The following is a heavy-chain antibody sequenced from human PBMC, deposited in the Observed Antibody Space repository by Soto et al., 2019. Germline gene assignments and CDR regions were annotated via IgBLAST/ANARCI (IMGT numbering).Heavy chain of an antibody. CDR1: GGSISSYY. CDR2: IHYSGST. CDR3: ARGRGSGSSFYYYGMDV. D-gene: IGHD3-10*01. V-gene: IGHV4-59*01. J-gene: IGHJ6*02. Sequence: TSETLSLTCTVSGGSISSYYWSWIRQPPGKGLEWIGYIHYSGSTNYNPSLKSRVTISVDTSKNQFSLKLSSVTAADTAVYYCARGRGSGSSFYYYGMDVWGQGTTVTVSS.